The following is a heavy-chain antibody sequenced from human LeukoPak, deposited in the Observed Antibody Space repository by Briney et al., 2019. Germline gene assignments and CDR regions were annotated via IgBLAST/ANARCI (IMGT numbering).Heavy chain of an antibody. J-gene: IGHJ4*02. CDR2: INPSGGAP. CDR1: GYTFTSYY. Sequence: GASVKVSCKASGYTFTSYYMHWVRQAPGQGLEWMGMINPSGGAPNYAQKFQDRVTMTKDTSTSTVYMEVSSLRSEDTAVYHCARKVYASNDYYYEYYLDYWGQGTLVTVSS. CDR3: ARKVYASNDYYYEYYLDY. V-gene: IGHV1-46*01. D-gene: IGHD3-22*01.